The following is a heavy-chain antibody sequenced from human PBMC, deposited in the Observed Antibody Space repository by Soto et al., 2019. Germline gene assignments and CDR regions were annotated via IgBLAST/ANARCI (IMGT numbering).Heavy chain of an antibody. CDR2: ISAYNGNT. CDR1: GYTFSNYA. Sequence: QVQLVQSGAEVRKPGASVKVSCKASGYTFSNYAISWVRQAPGQGLEWMGWISAYNGNTDYAHKLQGRVTMATDTPTSPASMELRSLTSDPTAVYYCARDLLDCSSGASCNPTFGLWGQGTLVSVSS. V-gene: IGHV1-18*01. CDR3: ARDLLDCSSGASCNPTFGL. J-gene: IGHJ4*02. D-gene: IGHD2-15*01.